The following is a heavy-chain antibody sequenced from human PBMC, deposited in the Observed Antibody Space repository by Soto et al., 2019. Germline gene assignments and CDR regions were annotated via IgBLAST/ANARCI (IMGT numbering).Heavy chain of an antibody. D-gene: IGHD3-10*01. V-gene: IGHV3-30-3*01. CDR1: GFTFRRHA. Sequence: QVQLVASGGGVVQQGRSLTLSCEASGFTFRRHAIHWVRQAPGKGLEWVAVISRDGSNEYYEDSVKGRFTISRDNSKNTLFLQLNSLRLEDTAVYYCARSRNGGVADSFDYWGQGTLVIVSS. CDR3: ARSRNGGVADSFDY. J-gene: IGHJ4*02. CDR2: ISRDGSNE.